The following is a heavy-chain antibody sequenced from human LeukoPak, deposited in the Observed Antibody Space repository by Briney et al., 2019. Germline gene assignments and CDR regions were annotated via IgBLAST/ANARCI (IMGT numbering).Heavy chain of an antibody. J-gene: IGHJ4*02. D-gene: IGHD4-17*01. V-gene: IGHV4-59*08. Sequence: SQTLSLTCAVPGGSISSYYWSWIRQPPGKGLEWIGYIYYSGSTNYNPSLKSRVTISVDTSKNQFSLKLSSVTAADTAVYYCARHRATVTDFDYWGQGTLVTVSS. CDR1: GGSISSYY. CDR2: IYYSGST. CDR3: ARHRATVTDFDY.